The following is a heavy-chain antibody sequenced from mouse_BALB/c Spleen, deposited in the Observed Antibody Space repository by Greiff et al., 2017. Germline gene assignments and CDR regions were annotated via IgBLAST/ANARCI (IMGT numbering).Heavy chain of an antibody. CDR3: ARPDGTGWFDY. Sequence: EVQLVESGGGLVQPGGSLKLSCAASGFAFSSYWMSWVRQAPGQGLEWIGEINPDSSTINYTPSLKDKFIISRDKAKKTLYLQMSKVRSEDTALYYCARPDGTGWFDYWGQGTTLTVSS. D-gene: IGHD3-2*01. CDR2: INPDSSTI. CDR1: GFAFSSYW. V-gene: IGHV4-1*02. J-gene: IGHJ2*01.